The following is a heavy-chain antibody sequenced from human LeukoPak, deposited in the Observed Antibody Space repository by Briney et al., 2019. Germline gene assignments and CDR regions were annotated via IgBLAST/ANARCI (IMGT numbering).Heavy chain of an antibody. CDR1: GFTFSTYG. CDR3: VRAGLTGGLDY. J-gene: IGHJ4*02. D-gene: IGHD2-8*02. V-gene: IGHV3-33*01. CDR2: IWFDGSNQ. Sequence: PGRSLRLSCAASGFTFSTYGMHWVRQAPGKGLEWVAVIWFDGSNQYYVDSVRGRFSISRDNAKNTLYLEMNSLRAEDTAVYYCVRAGLTGGLDYWGQGTLVTVSS.